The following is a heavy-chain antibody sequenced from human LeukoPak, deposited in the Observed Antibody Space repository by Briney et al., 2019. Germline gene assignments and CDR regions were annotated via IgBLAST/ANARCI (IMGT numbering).Heavy chain of an antibody. D-gene: IGHD3-9*01. CDR2: IYPGDSDT. CDR3: ARRYFDSDGRSFDF. CDR1: GYTFRSYW. J-gene: IGHJ4*02. V-gene: IGHV5-51*01. Sequence: GESLKISCEGSGYTFRSYWIGWVRPRPGEGLEWMGIIYPGDSDTTYSPSFQGQVTISADKSINTAYLQWSSLKASDTAVYYCARRYFDSDGRSFDFWGQGTLVTVSS.